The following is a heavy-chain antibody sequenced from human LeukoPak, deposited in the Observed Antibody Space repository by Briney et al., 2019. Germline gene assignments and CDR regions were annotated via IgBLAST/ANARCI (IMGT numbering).Heavy chain of an antibody. D-gene: IGHD1-1*01. J-gene: IGHJ6*03. CDR3: ARHLDPGPNYYYYMDV. CDR2: IYTSGST. V-gene: IGHV4-4*09. Sequence: SETLSLTCTVSGGSISSYYWSWIRQPPGKGLEWIGYIYTSGSTNYNPSLKSRVTISVDTSKNQFSLKLSSVTAADTAVYYCARHLDPGPNYYYYMDVWGKGTTVTVSS. CDR1: GGSISSYY.